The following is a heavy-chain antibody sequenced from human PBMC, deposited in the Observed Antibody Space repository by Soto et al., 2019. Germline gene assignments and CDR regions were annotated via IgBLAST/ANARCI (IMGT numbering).Heavy chain of an antibody. CDR1: GYSISSGYY. V-gene: IGHV4-38-2*01. CDR3: ARGAGTEAGMDV. J-gene: IGHJ6*02. D-gene: IGHD6-13*01. CDR2: IYHSGST. Sequence: PSETLSLTCAVSGYSISSGYYWGWIRQPPGKGLEWIGSIYHSGSTYYNPSLKSRVTISVDTSKNQFSLKLSSVTAADTAVYYCARGAGTEAGMDVWRQGTTVTVSS.